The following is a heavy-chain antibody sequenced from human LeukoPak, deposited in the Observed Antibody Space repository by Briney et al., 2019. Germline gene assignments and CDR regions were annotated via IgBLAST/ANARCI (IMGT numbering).Heavy chain of an antibody. CDR1: GFTFTKCA. V-gene: IGHV3-23*01. CDR3: ARYGDTAMVYSYGMDV. D-gene: IGHD5-18*01. J-gene: IGHJ6*02. Sequence: GGSLRLSCVASGFTFTKCAMSWIRQAPGKGLEWVAIITATGDTAYYADSVKGRFTISRDNSGNTVYMQMDSLRAEDTAVYYCARYGDTAMVYSYGMDVWGQGTTVTVSS. CDR2: ITATGDTA.